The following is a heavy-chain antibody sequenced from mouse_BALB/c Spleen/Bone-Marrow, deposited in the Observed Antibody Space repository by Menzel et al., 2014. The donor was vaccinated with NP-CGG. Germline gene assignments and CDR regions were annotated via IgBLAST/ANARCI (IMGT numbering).Heavy chain of an antibody. CDR2: IYPYNGGT. CDR1: GYTFTDYN. J-gene: IGHJ2*01. D-gene: IGHD4-1*01. V-gene: IGHV1S29*02. CDR3: ARLGRDY. Sequence: EVQLQQSGPELVKPGASVKISCKASGYTFTDYNMHWVRQSHGKGLEWIRYIYPYNGGTGYNQKFKSKATLTVDNSSSTAYMELRSLTSEDSAVYYCARLGRDYWGQGTTLTVSS.